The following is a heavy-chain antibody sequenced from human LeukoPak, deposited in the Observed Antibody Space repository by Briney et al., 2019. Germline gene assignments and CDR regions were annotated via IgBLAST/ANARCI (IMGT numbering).Heavy chain of an antibody. CDR1: GGSISSSSYY. CDR2: IYYSGST. CDR3: AREDLNGGSD. D-gene: IGHD3-10*01. J-gene: IGHJ4*02. Sequence: PSETLSLTCTVSGGSISSSSYYWGWIRQPPGKGLEWIGSIYYSGSTYHNPSLKSRVTISVDTSKNQFSLKLSSVTAADTAVYYCAREDLNGGSDWGQGTLVTVSS. V-gene: IGHV4-39*07.